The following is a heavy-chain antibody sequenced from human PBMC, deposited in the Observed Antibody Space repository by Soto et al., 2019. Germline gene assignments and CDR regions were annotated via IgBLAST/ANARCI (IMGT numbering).Heavy chain of an antibody. V-gene: IGHV1-69*02. D-gene: IGHD6-19*01. J-gene: IGHJ4*02. CDR3: ARGRYSSGWYDY. CDR1: GGTFSSYT. CDR2: IIPILGIA. Sequence: QVQLVQSGAEVKKPGSSVKVSCKASGGTFSSYTISWVRQAPGQGLEWMGRIIPILGIANYAQKFQGRVTITADKSTSTAYMELSSLRSEDTAMYYCARGRYSSGWYDYWGQGTLVTVSS.